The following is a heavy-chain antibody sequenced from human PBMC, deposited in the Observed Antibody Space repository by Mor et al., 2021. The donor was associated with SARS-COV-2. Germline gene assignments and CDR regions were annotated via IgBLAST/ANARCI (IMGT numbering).Heavy chain of an antibody. Sequence: VRQAPGKGLEWVAVISYDGSNKFYADSVKGRFTISRDNSKNTLYLQMNSLRAEDTAVYYCAKDRARYSSSWYATYYYYYGMDV. D-gene: IGHD6-13*01. J-gene: IGHJ6*01. V-gene: IGHV3-30*18. CDR3: AKDRARYSSSWYATYYYYYGMDV. CDR2: ISYDGSNK.